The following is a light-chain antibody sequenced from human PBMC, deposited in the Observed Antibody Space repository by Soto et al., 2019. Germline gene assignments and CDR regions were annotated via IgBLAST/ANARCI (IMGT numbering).Light chain of an antibody. CDR3: QQYNNWPPIT. Sequence: EKVMTQSPATLSVSPGERATLSCRASQSVSIKLAWYQQKPGQAPRLLSYDTSTRATGIPARFSGSGSGTEFTLTISSLQSEDFAVYYCQQYNNWPPITFGQGTRLEIK. J-gene: IGKJ5*01. V-gene: IGKV3-15*01. CDR1: QSVSIK. CDR2: DTS.